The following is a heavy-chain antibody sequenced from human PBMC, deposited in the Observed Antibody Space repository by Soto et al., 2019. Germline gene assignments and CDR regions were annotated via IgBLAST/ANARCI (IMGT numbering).Heavy chain of an antibody. Sequence: PGGSLRLSCAASGFTFSDYYMSWIRQAPGKGLEWVSYISSSGSTIYYADSVKGRFTISRDNAKNSLYLQMNSLRAEDTAVYYCARGPPTPRVYTSGYDMNYYYGMDVWGQGTTVTVSS. CDR2: ISSSGSTI. CDR3: ARGPPTPRVYTSGYDMNYYYGMDV. J-gene: IGHJ6*02. D-gene: IGHD5-12*01. V-gene: IGHV3-11*01. CDR1: GFTFSDYY.